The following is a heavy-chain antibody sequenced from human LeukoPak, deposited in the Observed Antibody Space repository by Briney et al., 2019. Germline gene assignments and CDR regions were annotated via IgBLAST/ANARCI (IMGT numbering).Heavy chain of an antibody. CDR3: ARDGPVDTAMVQNFYMDV. Sequence: PSETLSLTCAVSGYSINSGFYWGWIRQSPGKGLEWLGNIYHSGSTYYNPSLKSRVAISVDTPNNQFSLKLTSVTAAATAVYYFARDGPVDTAMVQNFYMDVWVKGTTVIVSS. D-gene: IGHD5-18*01. CDR2: IYHSGST. V-gene: IGHV4-38-2*02. J-gene: IGHJ6*03. CDR1: GYSINSGFY.